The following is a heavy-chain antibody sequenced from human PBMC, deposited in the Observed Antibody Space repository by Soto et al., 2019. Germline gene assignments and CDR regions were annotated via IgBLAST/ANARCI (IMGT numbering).Heavy chain of an antibody. V-gene: IGHV3-33*01. CDR1: GFTLSSYG. J-gene: IGHJ3*01. Sequence: QVQLVESGGGVVQPGTSLRLSCAASGFTLSSYGRHWVRQAPGKGLEWVAVLWSDGSTTYYADSVEGRFTISRDIYKSTLFLLRNGLRTDDTSIYYCVREVAVAGVPPGGAFQVWGQGTTVSVSS. D-gene: IGHD6-19*01. CDR2: LWSDGSTT. CDR3: VREVAVAGVPPGGAFQV.